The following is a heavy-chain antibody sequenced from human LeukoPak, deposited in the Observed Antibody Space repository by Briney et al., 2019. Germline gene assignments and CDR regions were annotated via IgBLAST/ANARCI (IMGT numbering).Heavy chain of an antibody. V-gene: IGHV3-48*03. D-gene: IGHD3-22*01. J-gene: IGHJ4*02. CDR2: ISSSGSTT. CDR1: GFTFSSYE. CDR3: ARDNYDSSGYYFD. Sequence: QAGRSLRLSCAASGFTFSSYEMNWVRQAPGKGLEWVSYISSSGSTTHYADSVKGRFTISRDNAKKSLYLQMNSLRAEDTAVYYCARDNYDSSGYYFDWGQGTLVTVSS.